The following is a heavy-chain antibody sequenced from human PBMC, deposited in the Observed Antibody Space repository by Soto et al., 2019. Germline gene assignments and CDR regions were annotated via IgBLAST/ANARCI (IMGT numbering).Heavy chain of an antibody. CDR3: TTWWEAVRYQYYVMDV. CDR2: IHPNSGAT. D-gene: IGHD1-26*01. CDR1: GYTYTSYG. J-gene: IGHJ6*02. Sequence: GASVKVSFMGAGYTYTSYGIILVRRAPGQGLEWMGWIHPNSGATRFAQKFQGRVSMTRDTSISTAYLELSSLRSEDTAVYYCTTWWEAVRYQYYVMDVWGQGTAVNLSS. V-gene: IGHV1-2*02.